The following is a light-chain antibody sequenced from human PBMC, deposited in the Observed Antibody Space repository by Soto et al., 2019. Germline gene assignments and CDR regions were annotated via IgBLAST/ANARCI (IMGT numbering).Light chain of an antibody. CDR3: QQTFHSPRT. CDR2: DSS. V-gene: IGKV3-20*01. CDR1: QSVISNF. J-gene: IGKJ2*01. Sequence: EIVLTQSPGTLSLSPGETASLSCRASQSVISNFLAWYQQRRGQPPRLLMYDSSKRATGIPARFTGSGSGTTFTLTISRVEPGDSAVYYCQQTFHSPRTFGQGTTLEIK.